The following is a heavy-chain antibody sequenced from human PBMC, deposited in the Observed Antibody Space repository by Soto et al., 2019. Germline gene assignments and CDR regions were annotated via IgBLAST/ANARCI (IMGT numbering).Heavy chain of an antibody. V-gene: IGHV3-23*01. CDR1: GYPFGDYA. CDR2: IGPTEAHAP. CDR3: AKDAIPYNGRDDAFDL. Sequence: GGSLRLSCVASGYPFGDYAMRWVRQAPGKGLEWVSAIGPTEAHAPAYAASVKGRFTISRDNSRNILYLQMTNLRAEDTGVYYCAKDAIPYNGRDDAFDLWGQGTMVTDSS. J-gene: IGHJ3*01. D-gene: IGHD2-2*02.